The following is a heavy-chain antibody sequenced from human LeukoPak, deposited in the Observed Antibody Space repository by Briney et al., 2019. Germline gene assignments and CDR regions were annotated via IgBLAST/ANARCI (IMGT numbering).Heavy chain of an antibody. Sequence: ASVKVSCKASGYTFTGYYMHWVRQAPGQGLEWMGWINPNSGGTNYAQKFQGWVTMIRDTSISTAYMELSRLRSDDTAVYYCARVQMSRDYREAFDIWGQGTMVTVSS. CDR3: ARVQMSRDYREAFDI. CDR1: GYTFTGYY. D-gene: IGHD3-16*01. V-gene: IGHV1-2*04. CDR2: INPNSGGT. J-gene: IGHJ3*02.